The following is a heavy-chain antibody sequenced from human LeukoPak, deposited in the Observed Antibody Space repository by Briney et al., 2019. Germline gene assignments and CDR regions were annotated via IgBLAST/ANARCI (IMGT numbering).Heavy chain of an antibody. Sequence: GGSLRLSCAASGVTFRNYWMTWVRQAPGKGLEWVANIKEDGSDKYYVDSVKGRFTISRDNAKNSLYLQMNSLRAEDTAVYYCARAPYYYDSSGYWVTDYYFDYWGQGTLVTVSS. CDR1: GVTFRNYW. D-gene: IGHD3-22*01. CDR2: IKEDGSDK. J-gene: IGHJ4*02. V-gene: IGHV3-7*01. CDR3: ARAPYYYDSSGYWVTDYYFDY.